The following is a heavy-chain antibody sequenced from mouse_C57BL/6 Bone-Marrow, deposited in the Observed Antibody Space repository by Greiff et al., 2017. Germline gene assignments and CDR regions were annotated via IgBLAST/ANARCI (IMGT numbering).Heavy chain of an antibody. D-gene: IGHD1-1*01. J-gene: IGHJ3*01. CDR3: AGLIRSGRFAY. CDR2: ISSGGSYT. CDR1: GFTFSSYG. Sequence: EVKLMESGGDLVKPGGSLKLSCAASGFTFSSYGMSWVRQTPDTRLEWVATISSGGSYTYYPDSVKGRFTISRDNAKNTLYLQMSSLKAEDTAMYYCAGLIRSGRFAYWGQGTLVTVSA. V-gene: IGHV5-6*01.